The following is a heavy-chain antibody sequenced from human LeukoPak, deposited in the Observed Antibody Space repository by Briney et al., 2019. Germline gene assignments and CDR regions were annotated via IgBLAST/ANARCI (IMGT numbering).Heavy chain of an antibody. V-gene: IGHV4-59*01. CDR3: ARDRRDTAWAYYYYMDV. CDR2: IYYSGST. J-gene: IGHJ6*03. D-gene: IGHD5-18*01. CDR1: GGSISSYY. Sequence: PSETLSLTCTVSGGSISSYYWSWIRQPSGKGLEWIGYIYYSGSTNYNPSLKSRVTISVDTSKNQFSLKLSSVTAADTAVYYCARDRRDTAWAYYYYMDVWGKGTTVTVSS.